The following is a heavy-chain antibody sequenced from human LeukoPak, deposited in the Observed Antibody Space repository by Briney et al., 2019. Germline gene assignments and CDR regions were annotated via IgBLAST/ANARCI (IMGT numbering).Heavy chain of an antibody. CDR1: GFTFSSYS. Sequence: GGSLRLSCAASGFTFSSYSMNWVRQAPGKGLKWVSSISSSSSYIYYADSVKGRFTISRDNAKNSLYLKMNGLRAEDTAVYYCAKDSNYVKYYYYGMDVWGQGTTVTVSS. J-gene: IGHJ6*02. V-gene: IGHV3-21*01. D-gene: IGHD4-11*01. CDR2: ISSSSSYI. CDR3: AKDSNYVKYYYYGMDV.